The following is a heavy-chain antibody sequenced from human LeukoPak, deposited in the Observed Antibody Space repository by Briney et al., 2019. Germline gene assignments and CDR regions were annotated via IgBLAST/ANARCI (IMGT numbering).Heavy chain of an antibody. CDR2: IYHSGST. Sequence: SETLSLTCAVSGYSISSGYYWGGIRQPPGKGLEWIGSIYHSGSTYYNPSLKSRVTISVDTSKNQFSLKLSSVTAADTAVYYCARVVWGSYRYYYYMDVWGKGTTVTVSS. CDR1: GYSISSGYY. J-gene: IGHJ6*03. CDR3: ARVVWGSYRYYYYMDV. D-gene: IGHD3-16*02. V-gene: IGHV4-38-2*01.